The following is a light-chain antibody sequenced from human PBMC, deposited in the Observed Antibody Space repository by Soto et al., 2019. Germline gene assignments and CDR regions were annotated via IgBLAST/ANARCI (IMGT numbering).Light chain of an antibody. CDR3: QQYGSSRLT. CDR2: GAS. J-gene: IGKJ4*01. CDR1: QSVSSSF. V-gene: IGKV3-20*01. Sequence: ETVMTRSPATLSVSPGERATLSCRASQSVSSSFLTWYQQKPGQAPRLLIYGASSRATGIPDRFSGSGSGTDFTLTISRLEPEDFAVYYCQQYGSSRLTFGGGTKVDIK.